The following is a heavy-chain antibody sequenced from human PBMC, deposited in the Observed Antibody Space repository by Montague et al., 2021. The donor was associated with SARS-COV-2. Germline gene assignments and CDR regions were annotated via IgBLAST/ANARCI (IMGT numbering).Heavy chain of an antibody. Sequence: PALVKPTQTLTLTCTFSGFSLISDGVGVGWIRQPPGKALEWLALIFWNDDKRYNSSLKNRPTVTKDTSKNQVVLTMTNMDPLDTGTYYCAHSPLFSSLGDFDSWGQGTLVTVAS. J-gene: IGHJ4*02. V-gene: IGHV2-5*01. CDR3: AHSPLFSSLGDFDS. CDR2: IFWNDDK. CDR1: GFSLISDGVG.